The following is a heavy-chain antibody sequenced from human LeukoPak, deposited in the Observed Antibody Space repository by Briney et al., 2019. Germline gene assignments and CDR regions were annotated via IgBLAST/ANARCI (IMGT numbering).Heavy chain of an antibody. CDR3: ARGTGTYFDY. CDR1: GFTLSTYD. Sequence: TGGSXRLSCAAAGFTLSTYDMHWVRQVTGKGLEWVSVIGTAGDTYYAGSVQGRFTISRENAKNSLYLQMNSLRAGDTAVYYCARGTGTYFDYWGQGTLVXVSS. D-gene: IGHD3/OR15-3a*01. J-gene: IGHJ4*02. V-gene: IGHV3-13*01. CDR2: IGTAGDT.